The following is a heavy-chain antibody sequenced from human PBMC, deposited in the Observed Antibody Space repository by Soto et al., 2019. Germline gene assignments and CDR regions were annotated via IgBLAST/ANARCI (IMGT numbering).Heavy chain of an antibody. J-gene: IGHJ6*02. D-gene: IGHD2-21*01. Sequence: QVQLVQSGAEVKKPGASVKVSCKASGYSFTRHDINWVRQAPGQGLELMGWINPSSGNTGYAQRFLGRLTMTTDPSTSTAYMELSGLKSEDTAIYYGARVGILSSGVIVFYGMDVWGQGTTVTVPS. CDR1: GYSFTRHD. V-gene: IGHV1-8*01. CDR3: ARVGILSSGVIVFYGMDV. CDR2: INPSSGNT.